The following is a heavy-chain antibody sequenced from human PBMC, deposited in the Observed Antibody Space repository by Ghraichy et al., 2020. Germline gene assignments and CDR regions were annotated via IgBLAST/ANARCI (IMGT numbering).Heavy chain of an antibody. J-gene: IGHJ3*02. V-gene: IGHV1-18*04. D-gene: IGHD3-10*01. CDR2: ISAYDGNT. CDR3: ATNYYGSGSYYPNAFDI. CDR1: GYTFSSHG. Sequence: ASVKVSCKASGYTFSSHGISWVRQAPGQGLEWMGWISAYDGNTNYGQKVQGRVTMTTDTSTSTAYMELRSLRSDDTAVYYCATNYYGSGSYYPNAFDIWGQGTMVTVSS.